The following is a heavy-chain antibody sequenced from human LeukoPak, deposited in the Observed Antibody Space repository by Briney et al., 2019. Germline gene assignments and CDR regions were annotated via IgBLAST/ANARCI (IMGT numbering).Heavy chain of an antibody. Sequence: GGSLRLSCAASGFTFSSYWMHWVRQAPGKGLVWVSRINTDGSSTSYADSVKGRFTISRDNAKNTLYLQMNSLRAEDTAVYYCARGGVGSRGSGMDVWGQGTTVTVSS. CDR3: ARGGVGSRGSGMDV. CDR1: GFTFSSYW. D-gene: IGHD3-10*01. V-gene: IGHV3-74*01. CDR2: INTDGSST. J-gene: IGHJ6*02.